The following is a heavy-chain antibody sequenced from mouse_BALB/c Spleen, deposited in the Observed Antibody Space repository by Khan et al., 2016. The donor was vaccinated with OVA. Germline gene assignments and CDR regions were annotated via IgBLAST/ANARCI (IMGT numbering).Heavy chain of an antibody. V-gene: IGHV3-2*02. CDR1: GYSITTDYA. CDR2: ISYSGNT. Sequence: EVQLQESGPGLVKPSQSLSLTCTVTGYSITTDYAWNWIRQFPGNKLEWMGYISYSGNTKYNPSLKSRISITRDTSKNQFFLQLKSVTTEDTARYHCARVYGGDFDYWGQGTTLTVSS. J-gene: IGHJ2*01. D-gene: IGHD1-1*01. CDR3: ARVYGGDFDY.